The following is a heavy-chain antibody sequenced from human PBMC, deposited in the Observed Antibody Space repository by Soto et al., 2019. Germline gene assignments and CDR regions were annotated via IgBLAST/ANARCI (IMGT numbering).Heavy chain of an antibody. V-gene: IGHV4-31*03. CDR1: GGSISSGGYY. J-gene: IGHJ4*02. CDR3: ARARRDCSSTSCRHLDY. D-gene: IGHD2-2*01. CDR2: IYYSGST. Sequence: SETLSLTCTVSGGSISSGGYYWSWIRQHPGKGLEWIGYIYYSGSTYYNPSLKSRVTISVDTSKNQFSLKLSSVTAADTAVYYCARARRDCSSTSCRHLDYWGQGTLVTISS.